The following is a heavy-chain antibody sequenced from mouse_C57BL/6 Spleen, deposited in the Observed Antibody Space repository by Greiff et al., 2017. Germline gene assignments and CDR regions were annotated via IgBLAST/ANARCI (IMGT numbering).Heavy chain of an antibody. Sequence: VQLQQSGPGLVQPSQSLSITCTVSGFSLTSYGVHWVRQSPGKGLEWLGVIWSGGSTDYNAALISRLSISKDNSKSQVFFKMNSLQADDTAIYYCARDGDDYDGSWFAYWGQGTLVTVSA. J-gene: IGHJ3*01. CDR3: ARDGDDYDGSWFAY. CDR2: IWSGGST. V-gene: IGHV2-2*01. CDR1: GFSLTSYG. D-gene: IGHD2-4*01.